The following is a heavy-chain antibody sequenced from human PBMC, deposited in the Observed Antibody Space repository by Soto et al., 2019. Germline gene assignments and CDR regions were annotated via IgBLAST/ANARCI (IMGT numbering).Heavy chain of an antibody. CDR1: GGSLISYS. J-gene: IGHJ6*03. V-gene: IGHV4-59*01. Sequence: SHTYTVAGGSLISYSRSGIRQPPAKGLEWIGFIYYSGSTNYNPSLKSRVTISVDTSKNQFSLKLSSVTAADTAVYYCARSPPTYYDILTSYGIQYYYYYYMDVWGKWTTVT. CDR2: IYYSGST. D-gene: IGHD3-9*01. CDR3: ARSPPTYYDILTSYGIQYYYYYYMDV.